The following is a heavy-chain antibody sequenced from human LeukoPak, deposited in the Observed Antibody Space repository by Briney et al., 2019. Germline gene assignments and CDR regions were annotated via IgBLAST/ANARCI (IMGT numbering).Heavy chain of an antibody. Sequence: GGSLRLSCAASGFTFNRYNMNWVRRAPGKGLEWVSSISTSSSYIYYADSVRGRFTISRDNAKNSLYLQMNSLRAEDTAVYYCARIRGVRGVITYYFDYWGQGTLVTVSS. CDR2: ISTSSSYI. CDR3: ARIRGVRGVITYYFDY. CDR1: GFTFNRYN. D-gene: IGHD3-10*01. J-gene: IGHJ4*02. V-gene: IGHV3-21*01.